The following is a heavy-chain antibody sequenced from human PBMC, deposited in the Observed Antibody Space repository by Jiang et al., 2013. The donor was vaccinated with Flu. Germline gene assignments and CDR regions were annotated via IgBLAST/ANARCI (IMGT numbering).Heavy chain of an antibody. V-gene: IGHV3-33*01. CDR1: GFTFSSYG. Sequence: VQLLESGGGVVQPGRSLRLSCAASGFTFSSYGMHWVRQAPGKGLEWVAVIWYDGSNKYYADSVKGRFTISRDNSKNTLYLQMNSLRAEDTAVYYCARPMGATIKWAFDIWGQGTMVTVSS. CDR2: IWYDGSNK. D-gene: IGHD1-26*01. CDR3: ARPMGATIKWAFDI. J-gene: IGHJ3*02.